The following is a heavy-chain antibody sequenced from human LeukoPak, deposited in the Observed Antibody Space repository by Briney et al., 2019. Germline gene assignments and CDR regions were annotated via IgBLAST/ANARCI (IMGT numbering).Heavy chain of an antibody. CDR1: GFTFSSYA. CDR2: IKQDGSET. Sequence: GGSLRLSCAASGFTFSSYAMSWVRQAPGKGLEWVANIKQDGSETYYVDSVKGRFTISRDNAKNSLYLQMNSLRAEDTAVYYCARGHHYFDYWGQGTLVTVSS. V-gene: IGHV3-7*01. CDR3: ARGHHYFDY. J-gene: IGHJ4*02.